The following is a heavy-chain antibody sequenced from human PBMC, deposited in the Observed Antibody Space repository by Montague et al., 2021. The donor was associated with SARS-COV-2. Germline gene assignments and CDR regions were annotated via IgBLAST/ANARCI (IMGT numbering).Heavy chain of an antibody. V-gene: IGHV4-34*01. CDR2: IEHDERT. CDR3: ARVGIAARRHYFDY. D-gene: IGHD6-6*01. Sequence: SETLSLTCTVYGGSFSNCCWDWIRQHPRTGMELIGEIEHDERTNYNPSLKSRVTISVDASKNQFSLKLSSVTAADTAVYFCARVGIAARRHYFDYWGQGTLVTVSS. J-gene: IGHJ4*02. CDR1: GGSFSNCC.